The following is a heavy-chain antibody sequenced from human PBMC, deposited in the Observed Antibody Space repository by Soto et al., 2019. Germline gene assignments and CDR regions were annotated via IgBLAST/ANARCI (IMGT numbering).Heavy chain of an antibody. D-gene: IGHD6-19*01. V-gene: IGHV1-46*01. J-gene: IGHJ4*02. CDR1: GYTFTSYY. CDR3: ARDHSSSGPPNYFDY. CDR2: INPSGGST. Sequence: QVQLVQSGAEVKKPGASVKVSCKASGYTFTSYYMHWVRQAPGQGLEWMGIINPSGGSTSYAQKFQGRVTMTRDTSTSTVYMELSSLRSEDTAVYYCARDHSSSGPPNYFDYWGQGTLVTVSS.